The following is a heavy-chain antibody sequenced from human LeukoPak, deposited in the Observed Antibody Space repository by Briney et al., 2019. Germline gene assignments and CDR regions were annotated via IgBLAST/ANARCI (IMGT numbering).Heavy chain of an antibody. J-gene: IGHJ4*02. CDR3: AKDGGVPFDY. Sequence: GRSLRLSCAASGFTFSGYGMHWVRQAPGKGLEWVAVISYDGSNKYYADSVKGRFTISRDNSKNTLYLQMNSLRAEDTAVYYCAKDGGVPFDYWGQGTLVTVSS. D-gene: IGHD3-16*01. CDR2: ISYDGSNK. V-gene: IGHV3-30*18. CDR1: GFTFSGYG.